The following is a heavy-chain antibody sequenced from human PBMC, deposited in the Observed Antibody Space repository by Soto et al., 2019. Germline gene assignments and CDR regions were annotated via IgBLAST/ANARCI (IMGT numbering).Heavy chain of an antibody. Sequence: QVQLVQSGAEVKKPGSSVKVSCKASGGTFSSYTISWVRQAPGQGLEWMGRIIPILGIANYAQKFQGRVTITADKSTSTAYMELSSLRSEDTAVYYCARWGRVDTAMVADYWGRGTLVTVSS. V-gene: IGHV1-69*02. D-gene: IGHD5-18*01. CDR3: ARWGRVDTAMVADY. J-gene: IGHJ4*02. CDR1: GGTFSSYT. CDR2: IIPILGIA.